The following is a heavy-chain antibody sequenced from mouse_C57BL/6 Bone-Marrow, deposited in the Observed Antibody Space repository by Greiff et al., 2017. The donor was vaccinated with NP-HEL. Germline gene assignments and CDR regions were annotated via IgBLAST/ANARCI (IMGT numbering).Heavy chain of an antibody. Sequence: VQLQQPGAELVKPGASVKLSCKASGYTFTSYWMHWVKQRPGQGLEWIGMIHPNSGSTNYNEKFKSKATLTVDKSSSTAYMQLSSLTSEDSAVYYCARSPWLLREFAYWGQGTLVTVSA. CDR3: ARSPWLLREFAY. D-gene: IGHD2-3*01. CDR2: IHPNSGST. V-gene: IGHV1-64*01. J-gene: IGHJ3*01. CDR1: GYTFTSYW.